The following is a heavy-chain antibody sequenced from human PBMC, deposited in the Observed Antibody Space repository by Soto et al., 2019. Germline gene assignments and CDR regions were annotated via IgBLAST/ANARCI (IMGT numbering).Heavy chain of an antibody. J-gene: IGHJ6*02. D-gene: IGHD3-10*01. CDR2: INPSGGST. V-gene: IGHV1-46*01. CDR3: ARDWSWHYYGSGSQYYSYYYYGMDV. Sequence: VASVKVSCKASGYTFTSYYMHWVRQAPGQGLEWMGIINPSGGSTSYAQKFQGRVTMTRDTSTSTVYMELSSLRSEDTTVYYCARDWSWHYYGSGSQYYSYYYYGMDVWGQGTTVTVSS. CDR1: GYTFTSYY.